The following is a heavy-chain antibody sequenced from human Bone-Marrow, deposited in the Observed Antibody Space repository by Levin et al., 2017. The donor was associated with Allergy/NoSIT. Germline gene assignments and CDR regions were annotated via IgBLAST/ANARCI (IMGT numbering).Heavy chain of an antibody. V-gene: IGHV3-23*01. Sequence: GGSLRLSCAASGFTFGSYAMSWVRQAPGKGLEWVSTISGSGTSTYYADSVKGRFTISRDNSKNTLYLQIDSLRDDDTSVYYCAKDPQGTSWYGFDSWGQGTLVTVSS. D-gene: IGHD6-13*01. CDR1: GFTFGSYA. J-gene: IGHJ4*02. CDR3: AKDPQGTSWYGFDS. CDR2: ISGSGTST.